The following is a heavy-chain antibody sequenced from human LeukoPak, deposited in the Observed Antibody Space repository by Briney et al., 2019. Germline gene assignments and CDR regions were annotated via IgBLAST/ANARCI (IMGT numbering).Heavy chain of an antibody. J-gene: IGHJ4*02. CDR3: ARARGNEWELLALDY. V-gene: IGHV3-7*03. CDR2: IKQDGSEK. D-gene: IGHD1-26*01. Sequence: GGSLRLSCAASGFTFSSYWMSWVRQAPGKGLEWVANIKQDGSEKYYVDSVKGRFTISRDNAKNSLYLQMNRLRAEDTALYYCARARGNEWELLALDYWGQGTLVTVSS. CDR1: GFTFSSYW.